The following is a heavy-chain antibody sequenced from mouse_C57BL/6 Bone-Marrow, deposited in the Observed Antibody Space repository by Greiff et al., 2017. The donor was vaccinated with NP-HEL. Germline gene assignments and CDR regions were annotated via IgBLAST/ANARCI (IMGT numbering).Heavy chain of an antibody. CDR1: GYTFTSYT. D-gene: IGHD2-3*01. CDR2: INPSSGYT. CDR3: ARRGDGLYAMDY. V-gene: IGHV1-4*01. Sequence: QVQLQQSGAELARPGASVKMSCKASGYTFTSYTMHWVKQRPGQGLEWIGYINPSSGYTKYNQKFKDKATLTADKSSSTAYMQLSSLTSEDSAVYYCARRGDGLYAMDYWGQGTSVTVSS. J-gene: IGHJ4*01.